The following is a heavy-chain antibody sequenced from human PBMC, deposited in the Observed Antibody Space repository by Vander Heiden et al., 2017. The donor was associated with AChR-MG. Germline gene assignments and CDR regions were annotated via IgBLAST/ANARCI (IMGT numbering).Heavy chain of an antibody. CDR1: GGSFSTFS. CDR3: ARGRIAVAGTGLRYFDI. V-gene: IGHV4-34*01. Sequence: QVQLQQWGAGPLKPSETLSLTFAVHGGSFSTFSWGWIRQPPGKGLEWIGEMIHSGDTNYNPSLKSRVTMSVDTSKDQFSLNLSSVTAADTGVYYCARGRIAVAGTGLRYFDIWGRGTLVTVSS. CDR2: MIHSGDT. D-gene: IGHD6-19*01. J-gene: IGHJ2*01.